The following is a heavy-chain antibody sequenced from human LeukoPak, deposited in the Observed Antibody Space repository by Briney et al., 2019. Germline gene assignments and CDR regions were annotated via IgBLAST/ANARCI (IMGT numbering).Heavy chain of an antibody. D-gene: IGHD1-26*01. CDR1: GFTFSTYG. V-gene: IGHV3-30*02. CDR3: AKDPSPYSGSYPEY. CDR2: IRYDGSNK. J-gene: IGHJ4*01. Sequence: PGGSLRLSCAASGFTFSTYGMYWVRQAPGKGLEWVAFIRYDGSNKYYADSVKGRFTISRDNSKNTLYLQMNSLRAEDTAVYYCAKDPSPYSGSYPEYWGHGTLVTVSS.